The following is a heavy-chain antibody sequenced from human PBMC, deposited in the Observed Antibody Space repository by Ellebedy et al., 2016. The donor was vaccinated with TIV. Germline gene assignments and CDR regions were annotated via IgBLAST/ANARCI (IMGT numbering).Heavy chain of an antibody. V-gene: IGHV4-4*02. J-gene: IGHJ5*02. Sequence: MPSETLSLTCVVSGASISSNHWSSWVRQPPGKGLEWIGEIHRTDNTNYNPSLESQVTMAVDDTRNQFSLRLTSVTAADTAVYYRAKFHLPLTGPEAWGQGTLVTVSS. CDR3: AKFHLPLTGPEA. CDR1: GASISSNHW. CDR2: IHRTDNT. D-gene: IGHD1-20*01.